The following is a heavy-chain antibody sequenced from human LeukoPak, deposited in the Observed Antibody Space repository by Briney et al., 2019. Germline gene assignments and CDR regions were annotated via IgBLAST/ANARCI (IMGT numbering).Heavy chain of an antibody. V-gene: IGHV1-18*01. CDR2: ISAYNGNT. J-gene: IGHJ1*01. CDR3: ARDYYDSSGYYVWDEYFQH. CDR1: GYTFTSYG. Sequence: VASVKVSCKASGYTFTSYGISWVRQAPGQGLEWMGWISAYNGNTNYAQKLQGRVTMTTDTSTSTAYMELRSLRSDDTAVYYCARDYYDSSGYYVWDEYFQHWGQGTLVTVSS. D-gene: IGHD3-22*01.